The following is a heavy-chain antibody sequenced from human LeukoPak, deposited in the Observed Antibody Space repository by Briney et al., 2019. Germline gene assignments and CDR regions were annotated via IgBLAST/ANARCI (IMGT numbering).Heavy chain of an antibody. D-gene: IGHD3-10*01. V-gene: IGHV3-21*01. J-gene: IGHJ4*02. CDR3: ARDLFSAPDY. Sequence: PGGSLRLSCAASGFTFSSYRINWFRQAPGKGLEWVSSISSSSYVYYADSVKGRFTISRDNAKNPLYLQMNSLRAEDTAVYYCARDLFSAPDYWGQGTLVTVSS. CDR1: GFTFSSYR. CDR2: ISSSSYV.